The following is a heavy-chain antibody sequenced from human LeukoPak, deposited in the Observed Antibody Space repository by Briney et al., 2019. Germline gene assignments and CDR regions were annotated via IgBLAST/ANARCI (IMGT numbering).Heavy chain of an antibody. V-gene: IGHV1-46*01. D-gene: IGHD5-18*01. CDR2: IHPSGGGT. CDR1: GYTFTDYY. Sequence: ASVKVSCKASGYTFTDYYMYWVRQAPGQGPECMGVIHPSGGGTTYEQKLQGRVTLTKDTATSTVYIELSSLRSDDTAVYYCARMAMDPAMVTNFFDLWGRGTLLIVSA. CDR3: ARMAMDPAMVTNFFDL. J-gene: IGHJ4*02.